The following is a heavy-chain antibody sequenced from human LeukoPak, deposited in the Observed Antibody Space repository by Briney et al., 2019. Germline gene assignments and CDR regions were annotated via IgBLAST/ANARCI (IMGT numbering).Heavy chain of an antibody. D-gene: IGHD5-18*01. CDR1: GFTFSSYG. Sequence: GGSLRLSCAASGFTFSSYGMHWVRQAPGKGLEWVAFIRYDGSNKYYADSVKGRFTISRDNSKNTLYLQMNSLRAEDTAVYYCAKDLYPGYSYGFDWFDPWGQGTLVTVSS. J-gene: IGHJ5*02. CDR2: IRYDGSNK. CDR3: AKDLYPGYSYGFDWFDP. V-gene: IGHV3-30*02.